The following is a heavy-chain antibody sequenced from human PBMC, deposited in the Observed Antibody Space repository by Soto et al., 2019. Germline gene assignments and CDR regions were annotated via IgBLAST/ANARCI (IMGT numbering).Heavy chain of an antibody. D-gene: IGHD6-6*01. CDR2: IYYSGST. CDR1: GGSISSYY. V-gene: IGHV4-59*01. Sequence: SETLSLTCTVSGGSISSYYWSWIRQPPGKGLEWIGYIYYSGSTNYNPSLKSRVTISVDTSKNQFSLKLSSVTAADTAVYYCARVDSSSSGDYWGQGTLVTVSS. CDR3: ARVDSSSSGDY. J-gene: IGHJ4*02.